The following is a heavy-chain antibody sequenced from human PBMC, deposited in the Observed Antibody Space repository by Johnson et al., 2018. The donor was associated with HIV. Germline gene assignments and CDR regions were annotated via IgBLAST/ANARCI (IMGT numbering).Heavy chain of an antibody. Sequence: QVQLVESGGGVVQPGGSLRLSCAASGFTFNTYGMDWVRQAPGKGLEWVAFIRYDGNSKYYVDSLKGRFTISRDNAKNSLYLQMNSLRAEDTAVYYCVRDLPIGPAGPNDAFDLWGHGTMVTVSS. V-gene: IGHV3-30*02. CDR3: VRDLPIGPAGPNDAFDL. CDR1: GFTFNTYG. J-gene: IGHJ3*01. D-gene: IGHD2-2*01. CDR2: IRYDGNSK.